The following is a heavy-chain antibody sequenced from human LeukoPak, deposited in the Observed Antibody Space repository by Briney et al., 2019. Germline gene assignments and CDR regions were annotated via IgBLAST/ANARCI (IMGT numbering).Heavy chain of an antibody. CDR1: GGSFSGYY. CDR2: INHSGST. Sequence: SETLSLTCAVYGGSFSGYYWSWIRQPPGKGLEWIGEINHSGSTNYNPSLKSRVTISVDTSKNQFSLKLSSVTAADTAVYYCARAPYDSGYASRDYWGQGTLVTVSS. V-gene: IGHV4-34*01. CDR3: ARAPYDSGYASRDY. D-gene: IGHD5-12*01. J-gene: IGHJ4*02.